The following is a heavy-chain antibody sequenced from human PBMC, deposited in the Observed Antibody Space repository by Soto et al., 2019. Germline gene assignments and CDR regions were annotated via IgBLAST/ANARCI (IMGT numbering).Heavy chain of an antibody. V-gene: IGHV3-23*01. Sequence: EVQLLESGGGLIQPGESLRLSCAASGITFTGYAMGWVRQAPGKGLEWVSAVNTGLGTTYYADSVKGRLNISRDISTNTLYLLRNSLRAEDTALYYCAILPTGYPHWFGPWGQGTLFTVSS. CDR2: VNTGLGTT. J-gene: IGHJ5*02. CDR3: AILPTGYPHWFGP. D-gene: IGHD3-9*01. CDR1: GITFTGYA.